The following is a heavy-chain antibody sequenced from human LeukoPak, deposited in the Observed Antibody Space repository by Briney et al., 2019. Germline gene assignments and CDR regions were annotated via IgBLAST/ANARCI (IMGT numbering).Heavy chain of an antibody. CDR2: ISGSGHNT. D-gene: IGHD3-10*01. V-gene: IGHV3-23*01. CDR3: AKWREGTMVYFDY. Sequence: PGGSLRLSCAASGFTFSSYAMTWVRQAPGKGLEWVSAISGSGHNTYCADSVKGRFTISRDNSKNTVYLQMNSLRAEDTALYYCAKWREGTMVYFDYWGQGTLVTVSS. J-gene: IGHJ4*02. CDR1: GFTFSSYA.